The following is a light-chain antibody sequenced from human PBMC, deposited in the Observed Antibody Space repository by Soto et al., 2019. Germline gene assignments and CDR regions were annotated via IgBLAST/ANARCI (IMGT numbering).Light chain of an antibody. CDR3: LQHNTYPGT. CDR2: AAS. V-gene: IGKV1-17*01. CDR1: QGMRNY. Sequence: DIQMTQSPSSLSASVGDRVTITCRASQGMRNYLGWYQQRPGKAPKRLIYAASTLQPGVPSRFSGSRSVTDFNLTISSLQPEDFATYSCLQHNTYPGTFGQETKVEMK. J-gene: IGKJ1*01.